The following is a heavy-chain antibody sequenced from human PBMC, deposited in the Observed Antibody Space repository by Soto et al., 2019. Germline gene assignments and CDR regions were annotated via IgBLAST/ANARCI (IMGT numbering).Heavy chain of an antibody. Sequence: QITLKESGPTLVKPTQTLTLTCTFSGFSLSTSGVGVGWIRQPPGKALEWLALTYWDDDKRYSPSLKSRLTITKDTSKNQVVLTMTNMDPVDTATYYCAHGREQWLVRGAGDWYFDSCGQGTLVTVSS. J-gene: IGHJ4*02. CDR2: TYWDDDK. CDR1: GFSLSTSGVG. D-gene: IGHD6-19*01. CDR3: AHGREQWLVRGAGDWYFDS. V-gene: IGHV2-5*02.